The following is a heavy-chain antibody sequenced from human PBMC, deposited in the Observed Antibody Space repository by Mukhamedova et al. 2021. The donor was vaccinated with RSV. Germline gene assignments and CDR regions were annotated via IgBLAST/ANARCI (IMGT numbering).Heavy chain of an antibody. V-gene: IGHV4-39*01. CDR3: ARHIRGYSGYDYPYFDY. J-gene: IGHJ4*02. CDR2: IYYNGGT. Sequence: WGGLQWIGIIYYNGGTYYNPSLKSRVTISIDTSKNQFSLKLRSVTAADTAVYYCARHIRGYSGYDYPYFDYWGQGTLVTVSS. D-gene: IGHD5-12*01.